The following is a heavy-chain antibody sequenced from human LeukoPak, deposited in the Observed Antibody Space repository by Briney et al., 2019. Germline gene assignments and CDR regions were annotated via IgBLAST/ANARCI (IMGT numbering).Heavy chain of an antibody. CDR3: AREASITMIVVVPSVYYFDY. D-gene: IGHD3-22*01. V-gene: IGHV4-34*01. CDR1: GGSFSGYY. CDR2: INHSGST. Sequence: SETLSLTCAVYGGSFSGYYWSWIRQPPGKGLEWIGEINHSGSTNYNPSLKSRVTISVDTSKNQFPLKLSSVTAADTAVYYCAREASITMIVVVPSVYYFDYWGQGTLVTVSS. J-gene: IGHJ4*02.